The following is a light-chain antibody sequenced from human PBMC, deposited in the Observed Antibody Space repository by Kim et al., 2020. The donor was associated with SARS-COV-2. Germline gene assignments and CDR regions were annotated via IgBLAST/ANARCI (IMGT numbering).Light chain of an antibody. Sequence: QSVLTQPPSVSAAPGQKVTISCSGSSSNIGKNYVSWYQQLPGTAPKLLIYDNNKRPSGIPDRFSGSRSGTSATLGITGLQTGDEADYYCATWDDSLTTGVFGGGTQLTVL. CDR3: ATWDDSLTTGV. J-gene: IGLJ2*01. V-gene: IGLV1-51*01. CDR2: DNN. CDR1: SSNIGKNY.